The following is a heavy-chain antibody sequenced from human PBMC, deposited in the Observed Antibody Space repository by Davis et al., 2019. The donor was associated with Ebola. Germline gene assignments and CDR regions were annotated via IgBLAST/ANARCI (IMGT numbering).Heavy chain of an antibody. CDR2: IYYSGST. D-gene: IGHD3-10*01. J-gene: IGHJ4*02. CDR3: ASHKTERNVLLWFGEFDY. CDR1: GGSISSYY. Sequence: SETLSLTCTVSGGSISSYYWSWIRQPPGKGLGWIGYIYYSGSTNYNPSLKSRVTISVDTSKNQFSLKLSSVTDADTAVYYCASHKTERNVLLWFGEFDYWGQGTLVTVSS. V-gene: IGHV4-59*01.